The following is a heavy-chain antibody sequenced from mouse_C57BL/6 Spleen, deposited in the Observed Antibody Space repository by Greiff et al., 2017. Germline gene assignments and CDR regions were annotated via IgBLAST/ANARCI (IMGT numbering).Heavy chain of an antibody. CDR3: ARRYYGYDGYAMDY. CDR2: ISYDGSN. Sequence: EVKLVESGPGLVKPSQSLSLTCSVTGYSITSGYYWNWIRQFPGNKLEWMGYISYDGSNNYNPSLKNRISITRDTSKNQFFLKLNSVTTEDTATYYCARRYYGYDGYAMDYWGQGTSVTVSS. V-gene: IGHV3-6*01. J-gene: IGHJ4*01. D-gene: IGHD2-2*01. CDR1: GYSITSGYY.